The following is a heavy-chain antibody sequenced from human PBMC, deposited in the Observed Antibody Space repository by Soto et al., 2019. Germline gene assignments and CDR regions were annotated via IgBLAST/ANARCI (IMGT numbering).Heavy chain of an antibody. V-gene: IGHV4-4*02. CDR1: GGSISSSNW. D-gene: IGHD3-22*01. Sequence: QVQLQESGPGLVKPSGTLSLTCAVSGGSISSSNWWSWVRQPPGKGLEWIGEIYHSGSTNYNPSLECRVTISVDTSKNQFSLKLSAVTAADTAVYYCARSSEDSSGYYGGYWGQGTLVTVSS. CDR3: ARSSEDSSGYYGGY. CDR2: IYHSGST. J-gene: IGHJ4*02.